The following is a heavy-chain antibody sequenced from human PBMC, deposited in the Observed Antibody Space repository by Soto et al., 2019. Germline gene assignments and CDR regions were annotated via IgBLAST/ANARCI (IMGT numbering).Heavy chain of an antibody. J-gene: IGHJ6*02. Sequence: PGGSLRLSCAASGFTFSSYGMHWVRQAPGKGLERVAVISYDGSNKYYADSVKGRFTISRDNSKNTLYLQMNSLRAEDTAVYYCAKDGSGAATGRTNYYYYYGMDVWGQGTTVTVSS. CDR3: AKDGSGAATGRTNYYYYYGMDV. V-gene: IGHV3-30*18. CDR2: ISYDGSNK. D-gene: IGHD3-10*01. CDR1: GFTFSSYG.